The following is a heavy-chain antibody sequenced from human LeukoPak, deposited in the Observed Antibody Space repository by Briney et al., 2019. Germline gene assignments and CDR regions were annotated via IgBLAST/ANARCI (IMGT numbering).Heavy chain of an antibody. J-gene: IGHJ4*02. V-gene: IGHV3-13*04. CDR2: IGTPGDT. D-gene: IGHD4-11*01. CDR1: GFTFSYYD. Sequence: PGGSLRLSCATSGFTFSYYDMHWVRQATGKGLEWVSGIGTPGDTYFPDSVKGRFTISRENAKSSLYLQMNSLRAGDTAVYYCARATSDYNFDYWGQGTLVTVSS. CDR3: ARATSDYNFDY.